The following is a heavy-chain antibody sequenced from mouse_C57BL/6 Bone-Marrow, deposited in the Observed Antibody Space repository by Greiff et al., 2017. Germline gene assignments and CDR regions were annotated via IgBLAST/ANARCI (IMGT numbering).Heavy chain of an antibody. CDR3: ARGSYYYGPYWYFDV. CDR2: FHPYNDDT. D-gene: IGHD1-1*01. J-gene: IGHJ1*03. V-gene: IGHV1-47*01. CDR1: GYTFTTYP. Sequence: QVQLQQSGAELVKPGASVKMSCKASGYTFTTYPIEWMKQTHGKSLEWIGNFHPYNDDTKYNEKFKGKATLTVEKSSSTVYLELSRLTSDDSAVYYCARGSYYYGPYWYFDVWGTGTTVTVSS.